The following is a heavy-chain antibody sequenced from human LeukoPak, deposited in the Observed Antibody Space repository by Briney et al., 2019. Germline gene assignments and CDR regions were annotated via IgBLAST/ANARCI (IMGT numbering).Heavy chain of an antibody. CDR1: GFTFSSYE. J-gene: IGHJ6*02. CDR2: ISSSGSTI. Sequence: GGSLRLSCAASGFTFSSYEMNWVRQAPGKGLEWVSYISSSGSTIYYADSVKGRFTISRDNAKNSLYLQMNSLIAEDTAVYYCARVGAARRLADYYYYYGMDVWGQGTTVTVSS. D-gene: IGHD6-6*01. CDR3: ARVGAARRLADYYYYYGMDV. V-gene: IGHV3-48*03.